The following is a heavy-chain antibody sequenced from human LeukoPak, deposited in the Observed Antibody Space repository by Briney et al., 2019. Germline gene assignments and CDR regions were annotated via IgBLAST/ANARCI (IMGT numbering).Heavy chain of an antibody. CDR2: FDYSGNT. Sequence: PSETLSLTCTVSGGTISSSSYNWGWIRQPPGKGLEWIGTFDYSGNTYCSPSLTSRVTMSMDTSKNQFSLKLSSVTAADTAVYYCARGGSNIVVVPAANWFDPWGQGTLVTVSS. V-gene: IGHV4-39*07. J-gene: IGHJ5*02. CDR3: ARGGSNIVVVPAANWFDP. D-gene: IGHD2-2*01. CDR1: GGTISSSSYN.